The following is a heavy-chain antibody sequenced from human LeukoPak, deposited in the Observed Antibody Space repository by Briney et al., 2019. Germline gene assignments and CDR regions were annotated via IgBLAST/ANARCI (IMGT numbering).Heavy chain of an antibody. J-gene: IGHJ5*02. CDR2: TYYRSKYYN. CDR3: ARGYGTVTPNWFDP. D-gene: IGHD4-17*01. Sequence: SQTLSLTCAISGDSVSSNSAAWNWIRQSPSRGLEWLGRTYYRSKYYNDYAVSVKSRITINSDTSKNQFSLQLNSVTPEDTAVYYCARGYGTVTPNWFDPWGQGTLVTVSS. CDR1: GDSVSSNSAA. V-gene: IGHV6-1*01.